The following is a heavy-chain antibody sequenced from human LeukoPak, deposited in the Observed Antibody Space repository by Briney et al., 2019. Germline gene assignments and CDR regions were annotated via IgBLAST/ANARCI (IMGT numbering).Heavy chain of an antibody. CDR1: GFTFSSYT. J-gene: IGHJ4*02. D-gene: IGHD4-17*01. Sequence: GGSLRLSCAASGFTFSSYTMNWVRQALGQGLEWVSTISDPHSGSETHYADSVKGRFTISRDDSQNTLYLQMDSLRAEDTAVYYCTTRLRNHFDYWGQGTQVTVSS. V-gene: IGHV3-23*01. CDR3: TTRLRNHFDY. CDR2: ISDPHSGSET.